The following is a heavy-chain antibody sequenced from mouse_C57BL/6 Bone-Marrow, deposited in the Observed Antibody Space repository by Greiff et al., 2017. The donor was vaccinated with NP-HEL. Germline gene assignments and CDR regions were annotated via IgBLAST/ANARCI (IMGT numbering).Heavy chain of an antibody. V-gene: IGHV14-4*01. CDR2: IYPENGDT. CDR1: GFNIKDDY. D-gene: IGHD1-1*01. Sequence: VQLQQSGAELVRPGASVKLSCTASGFNIKDDYMHWVKQRPEQGLEWIGWIYPENGDTEYASKFKGKATITADTSSNTAYLQLSSLTSEDTAVYYCTTRHYGSSYVYAMDDWGQGTSVTVSS. J-gene: IGHJ4*01. CDR3: TTRHYGSSYVYAMDD.